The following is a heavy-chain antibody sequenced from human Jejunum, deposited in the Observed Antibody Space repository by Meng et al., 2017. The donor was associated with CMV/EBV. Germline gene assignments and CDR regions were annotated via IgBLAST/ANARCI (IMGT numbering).Heavy chain of an antibody. CDR1: GTFSGSD. J-gene: IGHJ4*02. D-gene: IGHD6-19*01. CDR3: ARSLRDYSGWVKKYHFDY. Sequence: GTFSGSDWTWLRQPPGKGLEWLGEISHSGGTSYNPSLRSRLTISVDTSTNQFSLRLTSVTAADTALYYCARSLRDYSGWVKKYHFDYWGQGTLVTVSS. V-gene: IGHV4-34*01. CDR2: ISHSGGT.